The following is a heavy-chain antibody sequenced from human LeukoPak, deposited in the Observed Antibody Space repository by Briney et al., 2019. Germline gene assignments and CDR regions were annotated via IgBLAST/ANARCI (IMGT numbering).Heavy chain of an antibody. D-gene: IGHD4-17*01. Sequence: PSETLSLTCAVYGGSFSGYYWSWIRQPPGKGLEWIGEINHSGSTNYNPSLKSRVTISVDTSKNQFSLELSSVTAADTAVYYCASRIYGDYALFDYWGQGTLVTVSS. CDR2: INHSGST. J-gene: IGHJ4*02. V-gene: IGHV4-34*01. CDR3: ASRIYGDYALFDY. CDR1: GGSFSGYY.